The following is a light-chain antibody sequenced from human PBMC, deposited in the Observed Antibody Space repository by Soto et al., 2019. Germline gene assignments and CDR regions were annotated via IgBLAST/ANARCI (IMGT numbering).Light chain of an antibody. CDR3: QQYGSSFT. J-gene: IGKJ3*01. Sequence: EIVLTQSPGTLSLSPGERATLSCRASQSLTSNYLAWYQQKPGQAPRLLVYRASSRATGIPERFSGSGSGTDFTLTISRLEPEDFAVYYCQQYGSSFTFGPGTKVDIK. CDR2: RAS. CDR1: QSLTSNY. V-gene: IGKV3-20*01.